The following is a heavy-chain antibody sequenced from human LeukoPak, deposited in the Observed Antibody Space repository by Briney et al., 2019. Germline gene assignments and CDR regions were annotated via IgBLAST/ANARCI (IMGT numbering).Heavy chain of an antibody. Sequence: GGSLRLSCAASGFTFSSYAMHWVRQAPGKGLEYVSAISSNGGSTYYANSVKGRFTISRDNSKNTLYLQMGSLRAEDMAVYYCARAGYSSSWYVTPPYFDYWGQGTLVTVSS. CDR1: GFTFSSYA. J-gene: IGHJ4*02. CDR3: ARAGYSSSWYVTPPYFDY. CDR2: ISSNGGST. V-gene: IGHV3-64*01. D-gene: IGHD6-13*01.